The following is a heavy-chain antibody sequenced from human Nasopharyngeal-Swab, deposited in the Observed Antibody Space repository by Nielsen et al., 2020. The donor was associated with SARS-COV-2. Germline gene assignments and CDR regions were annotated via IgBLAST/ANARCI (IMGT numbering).Heavy chain of an antibody. CDR2: INPNSGGT. CDR1: GYTLTGYY. Sequence: ASVKVSCKASGYTLTGYYMHWVRQAPGQGLEGMGRINPNSGGTNYAQKFQGRVTMTRDTSISTAYMELSRLRSDDTAVYYCARDSPYSSSWYTDAFDIWGQGTMVTVSS. CDR3: ARDSPYSSSWYTDAFDI. J-gene: IGHJ3*02. V-gene: IGHV1-2*06. D-gene: IGHD6-13*01.